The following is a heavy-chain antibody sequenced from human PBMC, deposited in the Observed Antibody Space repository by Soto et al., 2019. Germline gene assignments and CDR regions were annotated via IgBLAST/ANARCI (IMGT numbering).Heavy chain of an antibody. Sequence: VQLVESGGGLVQPGGSLRLSCAASGFTLSSYWMTWVRQAPGKGLEWVANINPDESEKYFVDSVRGRFTVSRDNAKNSLFLQMNSLRAEDTAVYYCARSSHYTWGHWGQGTLVIVSS. CDR3: ARSSHYTWGH. V-gene: IGHV3-7*01. CDR2: INPDESEK. J-gene: IGHJ4*02. CDR1: GFTLSSYW. D-gene: IGHD4-4*01.